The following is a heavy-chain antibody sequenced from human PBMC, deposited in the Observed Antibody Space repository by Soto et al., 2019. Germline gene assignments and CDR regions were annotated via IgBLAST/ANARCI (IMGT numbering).Heavy chain of an antibody. CDR3: AIXRYCGYSSGYNRDYYYYYGMDV. CDR2: IIPIFGTA. V-gene: IGHV1-69*06. D-gene: IGHD3-22*01. CDR1: GGTFSSYA. J-gene: IGHJ6*02. Sequence: SVKVSCKASGGTFSSYAISWVRQAPGQGLEWMGGIIPIFGTANYAQKFQGRVTITADKSTSTAYMELSSLRSEDTAVYYCAIXRYCGYSSGYNRDYYYYYGMDVWGQGTTVTVS.